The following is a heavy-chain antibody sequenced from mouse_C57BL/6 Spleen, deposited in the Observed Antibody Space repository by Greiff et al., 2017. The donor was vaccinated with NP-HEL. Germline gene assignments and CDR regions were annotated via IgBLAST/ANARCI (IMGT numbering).Heavy chain of an antibody. CDR3: ASEEVNYGFAY. D-gene: IGHD2-1*01. J-gene: IGHJ3*01. Sequence: QVQLQQPGAELVKPGASVKLSCKASGYTFTSYWMHWVKQRPGRGLEWIGRIDPNSGGTKYNEKFKSKATLTVDKPSSPAYMQLSSLTSEDSAVYYCASEEVNYGFAYWGQGTLVTVSA. CDR1: GYTFTSYW. CDR2: IDPNSGGT. V-gene: IGHV1-72*01.